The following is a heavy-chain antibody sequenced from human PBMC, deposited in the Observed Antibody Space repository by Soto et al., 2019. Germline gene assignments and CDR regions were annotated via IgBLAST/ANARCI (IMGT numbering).Heavy chain of an antibody. CDR1: GFTFDDYA. V-gene: IGHV3-9*01. D-gene: IGHD3-16*01. J-gene: IGHJ4*02. Sequence: GGSLRLSCAASGFTFDDYAMHWVRQAPGKGLEWVSGISWNSGSIGYADSVKGRFTISRDNAKNSLYLQMNSLRAEDTALYYCAKDMGGYDYIWGSSPLDYWGQGTLVTVSS. CDR2: ISWNSGSI. CDR3: AKDMGGYDYIWGSSPLDY.